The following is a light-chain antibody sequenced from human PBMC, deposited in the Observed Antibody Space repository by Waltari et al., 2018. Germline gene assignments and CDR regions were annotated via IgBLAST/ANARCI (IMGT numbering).Light chain of an antibody. J-gene: IGLJ3*02. CDR3: QSYDSSTWV. CDR2: EDN. Sequence: NFMLTQPPSVSESPGKTVTISCTRSSGSIASNYVQVYQQRPGSAPTTVIYEDNQRPSGVPDRFSGSIDSSSNSASLTISGLKTEDEADYYCQSYDSSTWVFGGGTKLTVL. V-gene: IGLV6-57*03. CDR1: SGSIASNY.